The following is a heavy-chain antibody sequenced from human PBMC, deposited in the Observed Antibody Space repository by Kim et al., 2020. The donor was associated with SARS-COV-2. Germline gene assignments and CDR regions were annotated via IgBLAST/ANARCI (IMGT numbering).Heavy chain of an antibody. V-gene: IGHV3-9*01. CDR3: TRDVLAGGADV. Sequence: GYADSVKGRFIISRDKDKIFLYLQMNSLTPEDTSLYYCTRDVLAGGADVWGQGTAVIVSS. J-gene: IGHJ6*02. D-gene: IGHD3-3*02.